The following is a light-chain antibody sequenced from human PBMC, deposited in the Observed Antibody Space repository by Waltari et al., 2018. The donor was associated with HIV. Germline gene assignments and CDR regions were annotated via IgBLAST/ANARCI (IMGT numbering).Light chain of an antibody. V-gene: IGKV1-39*01. CDR2: AAS. CDR1: QNINIY. J-gene: IGKJ1*01. Sequence: DIQMTQSPSSLSTSVGDRVTITCRASQNINIYLNLYQQKPGKAPKLLIYAASSLQSGVPSRFSGSGSGTDFTLTISSLQPEDFATYYCQQSYSTPRTFGQGTKVEIK. CDR3: QQSYSTPRT.